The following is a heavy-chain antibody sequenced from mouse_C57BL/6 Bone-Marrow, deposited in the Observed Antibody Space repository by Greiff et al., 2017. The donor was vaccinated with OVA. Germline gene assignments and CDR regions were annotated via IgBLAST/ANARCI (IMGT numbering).Heavy chain of an antibody. J-gene: IGHJ2*01. CDR1: GFNIKNSY. D-gene: IGHD6-1*01. V-gene: IGHV14-3*01. CDR3: AKKPRDY. CDR2: IDPANGNT. Sequence: EVKLMESVAELVRPGASVKLSCTASGFNIKNSYMHWVKQSPEKGLEWLGRIDPANGNTKYAPKFPGKATITADTSSNTAYLQLSSLTSEETTIYYCAKKPRDYWGQGTTLTVSS.